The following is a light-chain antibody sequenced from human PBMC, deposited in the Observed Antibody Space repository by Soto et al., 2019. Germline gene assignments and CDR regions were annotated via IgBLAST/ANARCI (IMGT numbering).Light chain of an antibody. Sequence: QSALTQPASVSGSPGQSITISCTGTSSDVGGYNYVSWYQQHPGKAPRFLIYDVSNRPSGVSNRFSGSKSGATASLTISGLQAEDEADYYCTSYTSRSTHVFGTGTKLTVL. V-gene: IGLV2-14*01. CDR1: SSDVGGYNY. J-gene: IGLJ1*01. CDR2: DVS. CDR3: TSYTSRSTHV.